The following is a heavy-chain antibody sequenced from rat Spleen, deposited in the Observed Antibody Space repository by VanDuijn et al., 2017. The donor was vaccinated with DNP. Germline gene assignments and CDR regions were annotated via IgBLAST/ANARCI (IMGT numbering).Heavy chain of an antibody. CDR2: MWSGGST. J-gene: IGHJ3*01. V-gene: IGHV2-15*01. CDR3: ARDYYSSSFVY. D-gene: IGHD1-2*01. Sequence: QVQLKESGPGLVQPSQTLSLACIVSGFSLTSYNVHWVRQPPGKGLEWVGAMWSGGSTDYTSTLKSLLSISRDTSKSQVFLKMNSLQTEDTAIYFCARDYYSSSFVYWGQGTLVTVSS. CDR1: GFSLTSYN.